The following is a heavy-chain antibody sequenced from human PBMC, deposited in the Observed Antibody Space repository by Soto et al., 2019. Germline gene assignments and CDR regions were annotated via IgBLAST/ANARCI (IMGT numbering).Heavy chain of an antibody. Sequence: QVQLVESGGGVVQPGRSLRLSCAASGFTFSNFGMHWGRQAPGKGLEWVAAISADGSDKYFSDSVKGRFTISRDNSKNKLFRQMNSLRVEDTSVYYCTKGSEVARQALAYWCQGNLGTVSS. V-gene: IGHV3-30*18. D-gene: IGHD3-3*01. CDR2: ISADGSDK. CDR3: TKGSEVARQALAY. J-gene: IGHJ4*02. CDR1: GFTFSNFG.